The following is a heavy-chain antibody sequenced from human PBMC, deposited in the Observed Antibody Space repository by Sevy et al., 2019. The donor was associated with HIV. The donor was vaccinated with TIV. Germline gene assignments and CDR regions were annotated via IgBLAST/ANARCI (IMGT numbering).Heavy chain of an antibody. CDR3: ATTKDYYDSSGYPFDY. V-gene: IGHV1-24*01. CDR2: FDPEDGDPEDGKT. Sequence: ASVKVSCKVSGYTLAKFSIHWVRQAPGKGLEWMTSFDPEDGDPEDGKTIYGQKFLGRVSMTEDTSTDTAYMELSSLRSDDTAVYYCATTKDYYDSSGYPFDYWGQGTLVTVSS. CDR1: GYTLAKFS. J-gene: IGHJ4*02. D-gene: IGHD3-22*01.